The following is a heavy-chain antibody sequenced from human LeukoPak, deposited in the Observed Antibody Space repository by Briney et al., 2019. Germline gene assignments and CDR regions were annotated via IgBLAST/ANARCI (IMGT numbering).Heavy chain of an antibody. Sequence: ASVKVPCKASGGAFSSYAISWVRQAPGQGLEWMGIINPSGGSTSYAQKFQGRVTMTRDTSTSTVYMELSSLRSEDTAVYYCARDLTQTTIKPLYYYDYWGQGTLVTVSS. V-gene: IGHV1-46*03. D-gene: IGHD3-9*01. J-gene: IGHJ4*02. CDR3: ARDLTQTTIKPLYYYDY. CDR2: INPSGGST. CDR1: GGAFSSYA.